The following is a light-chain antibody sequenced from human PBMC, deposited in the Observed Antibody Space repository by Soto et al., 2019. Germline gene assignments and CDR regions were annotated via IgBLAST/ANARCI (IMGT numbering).Light chain of an antibody. CDR3: QRYDSLPPT. CDR2: DAS. V-gene: IGKV1-33*01. CDR1: HDIKKY. Sequence: DLQMTQSPSSLSASVGDRVTITCQASHDIKKYLNWYQEKPGKAPKLLIYDASNLQTGVPSSFSGSQSGTHFTFTISSLQPEDIATYYCQRYDSLPPTFGQGTRLDIK. J-gene: IGKJ5*01.